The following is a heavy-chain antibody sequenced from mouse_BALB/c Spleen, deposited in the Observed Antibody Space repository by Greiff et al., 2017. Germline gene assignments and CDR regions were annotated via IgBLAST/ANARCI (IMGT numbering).Heavy chain of an antibody. J-gene: IGHJ4*01. CDR3: ARENYYAMDY. Sequence: QVQLQQPGAELVMPGASVKMSCKASGYTFTDYWMHWVKQRPGQGLEWIGAIDTSDSYTSYNQKFKGKATLTVDESSSTAYMQLSSLTSEDSAVYYCARENYYAMDYWGQGTSVTVSS. CDR2: IDTSDSYT. CDR1: GYTFTDYW. V-gene: IGHV1-69*01.